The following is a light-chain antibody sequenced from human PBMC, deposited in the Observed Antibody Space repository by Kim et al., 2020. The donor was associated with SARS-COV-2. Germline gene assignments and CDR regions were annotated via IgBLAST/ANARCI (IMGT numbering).Light chain of an antibody. CDR2: GAS. CDR1: QSISSN. CDR3: QQYNYWWT. J-gene: IGKJ1*01. Sequence: SVSPGESATLPCRARQSISSNLAWYQQKPGQAPRLLIYGASTRATGIPSRFSGSGSGTEFTLTISSLQSEDFGVYYCQQYNYWWTFGQGTKVDIK. V-gene: IGKV3-15*01.